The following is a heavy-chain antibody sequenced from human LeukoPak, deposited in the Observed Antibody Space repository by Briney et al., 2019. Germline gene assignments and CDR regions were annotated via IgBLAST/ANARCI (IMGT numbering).Heavy chain of an antibody. CDR1: GYTFAGYY. J-gene: IGHJ4*02. D-gene: IGHD3-22*01. V-gene: IGHV1-2*02. CDR3: AKDSNDSSGYCYY. CDR2: VNPNSGGS. Sequence: GASVKVSCKASGYTFAGYYMHWVRQAPGQGLEWMGWVNPNSGGSNYAQNFLGRVTMTRDTSMSTAYMELSGLGSDDTAVYYCAKDSNDSSGYCYYWGQGTLVTVSS.